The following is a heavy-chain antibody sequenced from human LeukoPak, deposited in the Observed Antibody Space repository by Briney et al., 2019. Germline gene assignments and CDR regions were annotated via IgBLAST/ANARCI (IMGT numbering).Heavy chain of an antibody. CDR1: GYTFTSYD. D-gene: IGHD6-19*01. CDR2: MNPNSGNT. CDR3: ARGEYQWLTQNYYYYYMDV. Sequence: ASVKVSCKASGYTFTSYDINWVRQATGQGLEWMGWMNPNSGNTGYAEKFQGRVTITRNTSINTAYMELSSLRSEDTAVYYCARGEYQWLTQNYYYYYMDVWGKGTTVTVSS. V-gene: IGHV1-8*01. J-gene: IGHJ6*03.